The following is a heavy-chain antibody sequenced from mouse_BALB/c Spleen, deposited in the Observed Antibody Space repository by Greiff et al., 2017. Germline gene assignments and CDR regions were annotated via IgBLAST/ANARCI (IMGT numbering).Heavy chain of an antibody. Sequence: VMLVESGPGLVAPSQSLSITCTVSGFSLTSYGVHWVRQPPGKGLEWLGVIWAGGSTNYNSALMSRLSISKDNSKSQVFLKMNSLQTDDTAMYYCARDQGYYDYDGFAYWGQGTLVTVSA. CDR3: ARDQGYYDYDGFAY. V-gene: IGHV2-9*02. J-gene: IGHJ3*01. D-gene: IGHD2-4*01. CDR2: IWAGGST. CDR1: GFSLTSYG.